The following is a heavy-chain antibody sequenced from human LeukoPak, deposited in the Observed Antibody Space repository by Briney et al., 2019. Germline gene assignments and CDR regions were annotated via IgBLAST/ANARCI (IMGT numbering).Heavy chain of an antibody. J-gene: IGHJ6*03. CDR2: IYYSGNT. CDR1: GDSVSSGSYY. V-gene: IGHV4-39*01. Sequence: KPSEPLSLTCTVSGDSVSSGSYYWGWIRQPPGGGLEWIGSIYYSGNTYYNPSLESRVTISVDTSKNQFSLKLSSVTAADTAVYYCARVLWFGESKKGYSYYMDVWGKGTTGTVSS. CDR3: ARVLWFGESKKGYSYYMDV. D-gene: IGHD3-10*01.